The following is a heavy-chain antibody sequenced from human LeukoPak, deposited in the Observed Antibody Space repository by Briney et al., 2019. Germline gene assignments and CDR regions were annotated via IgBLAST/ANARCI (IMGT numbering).Heavy chain of an antibody. V-gene: IGHV3-23*01. J-gene: IGHJ6*03. CDR1: GITLSSHA. CDR2: ISGSGGNT. Sequence: GGSLRLSCATSGITLSSHAMSWVRQAPGKGLEWVSLISGSGGNTYYGDSVKGRFTISRDNSKNTFYLQMNSLRADDTAVYYCAKGGEATMRDGYNYYYYYMEVWGKGTTVTVSS. D-gene: IGHD5-24*01. CDR3: AKGGEATMRDGYNYYYYYMEV.